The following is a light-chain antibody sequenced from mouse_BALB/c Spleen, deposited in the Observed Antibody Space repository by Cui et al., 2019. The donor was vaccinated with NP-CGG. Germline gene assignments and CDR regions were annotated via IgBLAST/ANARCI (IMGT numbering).Light chain of an antibody. CDR3: ALWYSNHWV. CDR2: GTN. J-gene: IGLJ1*01. Sequence: QAVVTQESALTTSPGEKVTLTCRSSTGAVTTSNYANWVQEKPDHLFTGLIGGTNNRVPGVPARFSGSLIGDKAALTITGAQTEDEAIYFCALWYSNHWVFGGGTNLTVL. V-gene: IGLV1*01. CDR1: TGAVTTSNY.